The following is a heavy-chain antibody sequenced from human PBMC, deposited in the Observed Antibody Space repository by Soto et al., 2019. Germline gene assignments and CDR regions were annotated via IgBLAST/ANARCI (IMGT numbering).Heavy chain of an antibody. CDR3: ARGWRVCGSTSSFVAAGP. D-gene: IGHD2-2*01. Sequence: SVKVSCKASGGTFSSYTISWVRQAPGQGLEWMGRIIPILGIANYAQKFQGRVTITADKSTSTAYMELSSLRSEDTAVYYCARGWRVCGSTSSFVAAGPWGRGTRVTVSS. CDR1: GGTFSSYT. J-gene: IGHJ5*02. V-gene: IGHV1-69*02. CDR2: IIPILGIA.